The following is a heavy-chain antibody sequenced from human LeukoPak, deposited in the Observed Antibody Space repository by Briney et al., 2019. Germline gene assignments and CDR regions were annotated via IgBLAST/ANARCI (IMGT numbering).Heavy chain of an antibody. CDR2: TSGSGGST. CDR1: GFTFSSYA. CDR3: AKGYDSSGYYLIDY. D-gene: IGHD3-22*01. J-gene: IGHJ4*02. Sequence: PGGSLRLSCAASGFTFSSYAMSWVRQAPGKGLEWVSATSGSGGSTYYADSVKGRFTISRDNSKNTLYLQMNSLRAEDTAVYYCAKGYDSSGYYLIDYWGQGTLVTVSS. V-gene: IGHV3-23*01.